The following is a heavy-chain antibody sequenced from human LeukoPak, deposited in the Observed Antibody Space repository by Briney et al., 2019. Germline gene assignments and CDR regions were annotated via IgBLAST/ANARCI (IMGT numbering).Heavy chain of an antibody. D-gene: IGHD5-12*01. Sequence: GGSLRLSCAASGFTFSRYGMEWVRQAPGKGLEWVAVISFDGSNKYYADSVNGRFTISRDDSKNTVYLQMNSLRAEDTALYYCAKGTYSGFSAIDYWGQGTLVTVSS. CDR1: GFTFSRYG. CDR2: ISFDGSNK. V-gene: IGHV3-30*18. CDR3: AKGTYSGFSAIDY. J-gene: IGHJ4*02.